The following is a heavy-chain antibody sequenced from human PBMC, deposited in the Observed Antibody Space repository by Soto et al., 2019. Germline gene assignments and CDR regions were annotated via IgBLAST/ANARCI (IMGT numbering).Heavy chain of an antibody. J-gene: IGHJ4*02. CDR3: ARGLNGYLHYFDY. CDR1: GYTFTNFG. CDR2: INAGNGNT. Sequence: ASVKVSCKASGYTFTNFGISWVRQAPGQRLEWMGWINAGNGNTRYSQKFQGRVTITRDTSASTAYMELSSLRSEDTTVYYCARGLNGYLHYFDYWGQGTLVTVSS. D-gene: IGHD5-18*01. V-gene: IGHV1-3*01.